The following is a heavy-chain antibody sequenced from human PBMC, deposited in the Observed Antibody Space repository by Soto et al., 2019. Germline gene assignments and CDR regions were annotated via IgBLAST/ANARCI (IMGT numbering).Heavy chain of an antibody. Sequence: SETLSLTCTVSGGSISSGGYYWSWIRQHPGKGLEWIGYIYYSGSTYYNPSLKSRVTISVDTSKNQFSLKLSSVTAADTAVYYCARDFQQPPYYYYGMDVWGQGTTVTVS. J-gene: IGHJ6*02. V-gene: IGHV4-31*03. D-gene: IGHD6-13*01. CDR3: ARDFQQPPYYYYGMDV. CDR2: IYYSGST. CDR1: GGSISSGGYY.